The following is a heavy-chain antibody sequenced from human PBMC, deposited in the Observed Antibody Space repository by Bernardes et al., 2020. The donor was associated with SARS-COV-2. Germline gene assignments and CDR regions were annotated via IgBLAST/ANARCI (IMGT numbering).Heavy chain of an antibody. CDR2: ISSNGDRT. D-gene: IGHD1-26*01. V-gene: IGHV3-64D*06. Sequence: GGSLRLSCSASGFTLSIYAMHWVRQAPGKGLEYVSGISSNGDRTYYADSVKGRFTISRDISKNMLFLQMSSLRVEDTAMYYCLKDQRGSQDCWGQGTPVTVSS. J-gene: IGHJ4*02. CDR3: LKDQRGSQDC. CDR1: GFTLSIYA.